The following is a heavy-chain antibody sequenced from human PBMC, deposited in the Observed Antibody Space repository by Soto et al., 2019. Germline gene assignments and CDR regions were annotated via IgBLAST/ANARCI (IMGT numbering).Heavy chain of an antibody. V-gene: IGHV3-74*01. J-gene: IGHJ5*02. D-gene: IGHD2-2*01. CDR1: GFTFSSYW. Sequence: EVQVVESGGGLVQPGGSLRLSCAASGFTFSSYWMHWVRQAPGTGLVWVSRINREGSSTSYADSVKGRFSISRDNAKNTLYLQMNSLRAEDTAVYYCVRGGYCSSSSCNNWLDPWGQGTLVTVSS. CDR3: VRGGYCSSSSCNNWLDP. CDR2: INREGSST.